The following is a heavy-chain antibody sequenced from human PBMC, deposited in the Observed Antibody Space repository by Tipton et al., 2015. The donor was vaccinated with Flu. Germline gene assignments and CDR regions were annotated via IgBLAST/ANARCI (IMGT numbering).Heavy chain of an antibody. CDR1: GHSISSDYY. D-gene: IGHD3-10*01. J-gene: IGHJ4*02. V-gene: IGHV4-38-2*02. Sequence: LRLSCTISGHSISSDYYWGWIRQPPGKGLEWIGNVFHTGSTYHNPSLKSRVTISVDTSKNQFSLKLTSVTAADTAVYYCARLTYYYGSGTSDSWGQGTLVTVSS. CDR3: ARLTYYYGSGTSDS. CDR2: VFHTGST.